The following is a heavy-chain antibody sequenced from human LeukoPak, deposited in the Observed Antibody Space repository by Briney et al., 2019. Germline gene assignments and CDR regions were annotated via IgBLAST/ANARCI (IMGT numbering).Heavy chain of an antibody. CDR1: GFTFSAFW. Sequence: GGSLRLSCVASGFTFSAFWMHWVRQTPGKGLVWVSRINSDGSTTNYADSVKGRFTISRDNARNTSFLQMNTLRAEDTAVYYCARGGSGYRYGYDYWGQGTLVTVSS. CDR2: INSDGSTT. J-gene: IGHJ4*02. CDR3: ARGGSGYRYGYDY. D-gene: IGHD5-18*01. V-gene: IGHV3-74*01.